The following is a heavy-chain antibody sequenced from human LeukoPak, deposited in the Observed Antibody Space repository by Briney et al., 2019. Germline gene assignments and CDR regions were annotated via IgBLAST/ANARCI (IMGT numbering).Heavy chain of an antibody. J-gene: IGHJ4*02. D-gene: IGHD4-23*01. CDR3: ARTGTTMGDY. V-gene: IGHV3-21*01. CDR1: RFTLSSYS. CDR2: ISTSSNYI. Sequence: PGGSLRLSCAPSRFTLSSYSMNWVRQAPGKGLEWVSSISTSSNYIYNADTVNGQFTISRDNAKNSLYLQIDSLRAEDTAVDYCARTGTTMGDYWGQGTLVTVSS.